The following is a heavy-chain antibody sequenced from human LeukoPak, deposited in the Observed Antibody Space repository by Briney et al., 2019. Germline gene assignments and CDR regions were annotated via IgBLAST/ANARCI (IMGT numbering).Heavy chain of an antibody. Sequence: PGRSLRLSCAASGFTFSSYGMHWVRQAPGKGLEWVAVISYDGSNKYYADSVKGRFTISRDNSKNTLYLQMNSLRAEDTAVYYCAKVPHDYGDYFDIWGQGTMVTVSS. CDR3: AKVPHDYGDYFDI. CDR2: ISYDGSNK. V-gene: IGHV3-30*18. J-gene: IGHJ3*02. D-gene: IGHD4-17*01. CDR1: GFTFSSYG.